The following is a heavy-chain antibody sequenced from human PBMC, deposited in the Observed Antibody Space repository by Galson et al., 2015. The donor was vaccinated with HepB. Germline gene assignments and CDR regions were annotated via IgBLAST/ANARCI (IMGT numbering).Heavy chain of an antibody. CDR1: GGSISSYY. J-gene: IGHJ2*01. CDR2: TSYSGGT. CDR3: ARKVSSDWYFDL. V-gene: IGHV4-59*01. D-gene: IGHD6-6*01. Sequence: LSLTCTVSGGSISSYYWSWIRQPPVKGLEWIGFTSYSGGTIPNPSLRSRVTISMDTSKNHLSLKLSSVTAADTAVYYCARKVSSDWYFDLWGRGTLLTVSS.